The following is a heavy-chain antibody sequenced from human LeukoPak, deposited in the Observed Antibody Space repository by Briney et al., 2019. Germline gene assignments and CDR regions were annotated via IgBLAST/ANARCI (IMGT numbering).Heavy chain of an antibody. D-gene: IGHD3/OR15-3a*01. CDR3: ARGVVIGQDDAFDI. Sequence: SETLSLICTVSGGSISSYRWSWIRQSPGKGLEWIGFIFYGGSIDYSPSLQSRVTMSVDTSKSHLSLRLTSVTDADTAVYFCARGVVIGQDDAFDIWGRGTMVTVSS. CDR1: GGSISSYR. V-gene: IGHV4-59*12. CDR2: IFYGGSI. J-gene: IGHJ3*02.